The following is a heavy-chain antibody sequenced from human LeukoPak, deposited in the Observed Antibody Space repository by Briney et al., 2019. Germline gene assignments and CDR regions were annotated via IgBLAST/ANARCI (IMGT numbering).Heavy chain of an antibody. Sequence: SETLSLTCTVSGGSISSHYWSWIRQPPGKGLEWIGCIYYSGSTNYNPSLKSRVTISVDTSKNQFSLKLSSVTAADTAVYYCARVEVVPAANIYWGQGTLVTVSS. D-gene: IGHD2-2*01. J-gene: IGHJ4*02. CDR1: GGSISSHY. CDR3: ARVEVVPAANIY. CDR2: IYYSGST. V-gene: IGHV4-59*11.